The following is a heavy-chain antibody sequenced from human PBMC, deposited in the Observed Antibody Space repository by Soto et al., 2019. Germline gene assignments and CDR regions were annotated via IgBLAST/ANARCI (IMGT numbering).Heavy chain of an antibody. J-gene: IGHJ6*03. Sequence: SETLSLTCAVYGGSFSGYYWSWIRQPPGKGLEWIGEINHSGSTNYNPSLKSRVTISVDTSKNQFSLKLSSVTAADTAVYYCARGFSNYVYYYMDVWGKGTTVTVSS. V-gene: IGHV4-34*01. CDR2: INHSGST. D-gene: IGHD4-4*01. CDR1: GGSFSGYY. CDR3: ARGFSNYVYYYMDV.